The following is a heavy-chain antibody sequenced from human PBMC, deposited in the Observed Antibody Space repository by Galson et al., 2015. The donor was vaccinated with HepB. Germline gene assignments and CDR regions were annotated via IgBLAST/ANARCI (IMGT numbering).Heavy chain of an antibody. CDR1: GGSISSGGYS. CDR3: ARAGVDYGDYVDLLDPPSHYFDY. CDR2: IYHSGST. D-gene: IGHD4-17*01. Sequence: QVQLQESGPGLVKPSETLSLTCAVSGGSISSGGYSWSWIRQPPGKGLEWIGYIYHSGSTYYNPSLKSRVTISVDRSKNQFSLKLSSVTAADTAVYYCARAGVDYGDYVDLLDPPSHYFDYWGQGTLVTVSS. V-gene: IGHV4-30-2*01. J-gene: IGHJ4*02.